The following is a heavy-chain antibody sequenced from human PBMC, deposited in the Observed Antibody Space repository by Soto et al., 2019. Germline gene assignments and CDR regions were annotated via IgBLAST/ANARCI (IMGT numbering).Heavy chain of an antibody. Sequence: PGESLKISCKGSGYSFTSYWIGWVRQMPGKGLEWMGIIYPGDSDTRYSPSFQGQVTISADKSISTAYLQWSSLKASDTAMYYCARDGWDYDSSGFRPKKDYYYYYGMDVWGQGTTVTVSS. D-gene: IGHD3-22*01. CDR2: IYPGDSDT. V-gene: IGHV5-51*01. CDR3: ARDGWDYDSSGFRPKKDYYYYYGMDV. J-gene: IGHJ6*02. CDR1: GYSFTSYW.